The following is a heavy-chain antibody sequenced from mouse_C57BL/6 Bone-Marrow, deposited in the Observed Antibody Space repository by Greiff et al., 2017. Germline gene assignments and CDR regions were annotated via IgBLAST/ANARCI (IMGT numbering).Heavy chain of an antibody. CDR2: IYPGSGNT. V-gene: IGHV1-76*01. J-gene: IGHJ4*01. CDR3: ARSQDYYAMDY. Sequence: VQVVESGAELVRPGASVKLSCKASGYTFTDYYINWVKQRPGQGLEWIARIYPGSGNTYYNEKFKGKATLTAEKSSSTAYMQLSSLTSEDSAVYFCARSQDYYAMDYWGQGTSVTVSS. CDR1: GYTFTDYY.